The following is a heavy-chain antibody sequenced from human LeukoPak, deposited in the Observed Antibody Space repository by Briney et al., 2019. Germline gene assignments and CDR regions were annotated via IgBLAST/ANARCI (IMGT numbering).Heavy chain of an antibody. CDR3: ARALFGWLQFSVGY. CDR2: INPNSGGT. CDR1: GYTFTGYY. D-gene: IGHD5-24*01. V-gene: IGHV1-2*02. Sequence: ASVKVSCKASGYTFTGYYMHWVRQAPGQGLEWMGWINPNSGGTNYAQKFQGRVTMTRDTSIGTAYMELSRLRSDDTAVYYCARALFGWLQFSVGYWGQGTLVTVSS. J-gene: IGHJ4*02.